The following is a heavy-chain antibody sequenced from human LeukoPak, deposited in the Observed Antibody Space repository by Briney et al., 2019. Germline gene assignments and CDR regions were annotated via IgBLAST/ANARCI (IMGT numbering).Heavy chain of an antibody. D-gene: IGHD3-9*01. CDR3: AREGYDILTGYSDFDY. CDR1: GYTFTGYY. V-gene: IGHV1-2*02. CDR2: INPNSGGT. Sequence: ASVKVSCKASGYTFTGYYMHWVRQATGQGLEWMGWINPNSGGTSYAQKFQGRVTMTRDTSISTAYMELSRLRSDDTAVYYCAREGYDILTGYSDFDYWGQGTLVTVSS. J-gene: IGHJ4*02.